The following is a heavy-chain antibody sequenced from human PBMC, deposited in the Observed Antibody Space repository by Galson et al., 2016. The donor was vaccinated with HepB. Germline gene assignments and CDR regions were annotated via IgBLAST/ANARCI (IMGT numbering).Heavy chain of an antibody. CDR3: ANDQKPRGFDY. Sequence: SLRLSCAASGLTFSNSYMSWIRQPPGRGLEWVAYISSASATIYYADSVRGRFTISRDNRSSLLFLEMNSLRAEDTALYYCANDQKPRGFDYWGQGTLVTVSS. D-gene: IGHD3-10*01. J-gene: IGHJ4*02. V-gene: IGHV3-11*01. CDR1: GLTFSNSY. CDR2: ISSASATI.